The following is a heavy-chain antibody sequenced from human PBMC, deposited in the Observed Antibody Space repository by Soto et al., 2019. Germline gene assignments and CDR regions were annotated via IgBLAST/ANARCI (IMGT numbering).Heavy chain of an antibody. CDR3: AKALQMATILRQFDY. J-gene: IGHJ4*02. Sequence: EVQLLESGGGLVQPGGSLRLSCAASGFTFSSYAMSWVRQAPGKGLEWVSAISATGGSTYYADSVKGRFTTSRDNSNNTLYLQMNSLRAEDTAVYHCAKALQMATILRQFDYWGQGTLVTVSS. V-gene: IGHV3-23*01. CDR2: ISATGGST. D-gene: IGHD5-12*01. CDR1: GFTFSSYA.